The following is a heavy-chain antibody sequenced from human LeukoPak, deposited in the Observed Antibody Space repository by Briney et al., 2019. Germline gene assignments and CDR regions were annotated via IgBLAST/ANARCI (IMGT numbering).Heavy chain of an antibody. CDR2: IYYSGST. D-gene: IGHD3-22*01. J-gene: IGHJ4*02. CDR1: GGSISSGGYY. V-gene: IGHV4-31*03. CDR3: ARAIFDSSGYYYHFDY. Sequence: SETLSLTCTVSGGSISSGGYYWSWIRQHPGKGLEWIGYIYYSGSTYYNPSLKSRVTISVDTSKNQFSLKLSSATAADTAVYYCARAIFDSSGYYYHFDYWGQGTLVTVSS.